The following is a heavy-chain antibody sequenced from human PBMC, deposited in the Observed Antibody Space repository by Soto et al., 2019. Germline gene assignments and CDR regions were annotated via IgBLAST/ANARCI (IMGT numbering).Heavy chain of an antibody. CDR1: GFTFSSYG. V-gene: IGHV3-33*03. CDR3: AKGQREWYYFDY. J-gene: IGHJ4*02. D-gene: IGHD3-3*01. Sequence: PGGSLRLSCAASGFTFSSYGMHWVRQAPGKGLEWVAVIWYDGSNKYYADSVKGRFTVSRDNSKNHLYLQMRSLTAGDTALYYCAKGQREWYYFDYRGQGTLVTVSS. CDR2: IWYDGSNK.